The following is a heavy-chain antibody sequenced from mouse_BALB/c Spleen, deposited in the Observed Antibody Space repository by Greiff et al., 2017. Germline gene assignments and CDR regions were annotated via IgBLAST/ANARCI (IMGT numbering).Heavy chain of an antibody. CDR3: ARDPFDY. CDR1: GFTFSSYY. J-gene: IGHJ2*01. V-gene: IGHV5-6-2*01. Sequence: DVKLVESGGGLVKLGGSLKLSCAASGFTFSSYYMSWVRQTPEKRLELVAAINSNGGSTYYPDTVKGRFTISRDNAKNTLYLQMSSLKSEDTALYYCARDPFDYWGQGTTLTVSS. CDR2: INSNGGST.